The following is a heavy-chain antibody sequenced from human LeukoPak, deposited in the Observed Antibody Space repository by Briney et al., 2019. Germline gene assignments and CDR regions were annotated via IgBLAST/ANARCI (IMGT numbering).Heavy chain of an antibody. V-gene: IGHV1-69*11. J-gene: IGHJ6*02. Sequence: SVKISCKSSGGPFDNYAINWVRQAPGQGLEWMGRIIPSLNRANYAQIRVTITADESTSTAYMELSSLRSEDTAVYYCARAPEELSMRYYYYGMDVWGQGTTVTVSS. CDR1: GGPFDNYA. CDR2: IIPSLNRA. CDR3: ARAPEELSMRYYYYGMDV. D-gene: IGHD3-16*02.